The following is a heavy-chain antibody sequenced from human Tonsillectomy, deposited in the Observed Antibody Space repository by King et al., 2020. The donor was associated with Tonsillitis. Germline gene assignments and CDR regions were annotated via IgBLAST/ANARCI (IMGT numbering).Heavy chain of an antibody. V-gene: IGHV4-61*02. CDR1: GGSISTGSYY. J-gene: IGHJ4*02. CDR3: AREATYYFNSGSYPDV. D-gene: IGHD3-10*01. Sequence: VQLQESGPGMEKPSQTLSLICTVSGGSISTGSYYWSWIRQPAGKGLEWIGRICSRGSTNYNPSLKSRVFMSVDTSKNQFSLRLSSVAAADTAVYYCAREATYYFNSGSYPDVWGQGSLVTVSS. CDR2: ICSRGST.